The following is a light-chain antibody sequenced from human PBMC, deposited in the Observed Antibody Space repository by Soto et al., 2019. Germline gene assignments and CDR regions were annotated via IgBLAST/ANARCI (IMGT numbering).Light chain of an antibody. CDR3: SSYTGDNTWM. CDR2: EVN. CDR1: SSDIGAYKY. J-gene: IGLJ3*02. Sequence: QSALTQPASVSGSPGQPITISCSGTSSDIGAYKYVSWYQQHPGKVPKLMIYEVNTRPSGVSDRFSGSKSGNTASLTISGLQAEDEADYYCSSYTGDNTWMFGGGTKVTVL. V-gene: IGLV2-14*01.